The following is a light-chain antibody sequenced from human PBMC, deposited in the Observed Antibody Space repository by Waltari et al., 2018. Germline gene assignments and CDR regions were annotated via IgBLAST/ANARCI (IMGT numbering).Light chain of an antibody. CDR3: YSTDSSGYLKV. J-gene: IGLJ2*01. CDR2: EDS. V-gene: IGLV3-10*01. Sequence: SYELTQPPSVSVSPGQTARITCSGDALPKKSAFWYQQKSGQAPVLIIFEDSKRPSGIPERFSASSSVTMATFTITGAQVDDEADYYCYSTDSSGYLKVFGGGTKLTVL. CDR1: ALPKKS.